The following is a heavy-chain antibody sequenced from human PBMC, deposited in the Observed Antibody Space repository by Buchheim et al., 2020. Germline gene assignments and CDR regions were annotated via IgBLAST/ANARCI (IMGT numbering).Heavy chain of an antibody. D-gene: IGHD3-10*01. CDR3: AKDLTRVRGVIITYYFIY. Sequence: EVQLLESGGGLVQPGGSLRLSCTVSGFTFSGYAMSWVRQTPGKGLEWVSTISGTTGATYYTDSVQGRYTISRDDSKSTLYTQMDSLRVEDTATYYCAKDLTRVRGVIITYYFIYWGQGT. CDR1: GFTFSGYA. V-gene: IGHV3-23*01. CDR2: ISGTTGAT. J-gene: IGHJ4*02.